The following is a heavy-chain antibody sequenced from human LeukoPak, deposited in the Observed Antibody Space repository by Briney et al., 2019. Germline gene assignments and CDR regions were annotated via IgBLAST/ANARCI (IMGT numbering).Heavy chain of an antibody. V-gene: IGHV3-30*18. J-gene: IGHJ3*02. CDR1: GIAFISYG. CDR3: AKGYNWNYLGAFDM. CDR2: ISYDGSHK. Sequence: GSSLRLSCATSGIAFISYGMHWVRQAPAKGLEWVAVISYDGSHKYYADSVKGRFTISRDNSKNTLFLEMISLRAEDTAIYYCAKGYNWNYLGAFDMWGQGTMVTVSS. D-gene: IGHD1-7*01.